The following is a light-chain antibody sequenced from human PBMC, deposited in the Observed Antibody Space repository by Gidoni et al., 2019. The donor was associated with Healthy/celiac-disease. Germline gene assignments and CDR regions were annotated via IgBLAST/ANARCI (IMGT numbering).Light chain of an antibody. CDR3: MQTLQTSFT. CDR1: QSLRHSNGYNY. V-gene: IGKV2-28*01. J-gene: IGKJ3*01. CDR2: LGS. Sequence: DIVMTQSPLSLPVTPGEPASISCRSSQSLRHSNGYNYLDWYLQKPGQSPQLLIYLGSSRASGVPDRFSGSGSGTDFTLRISRVEAEDVGVYYCMQTLQTSFTFGPGTKLDIK.